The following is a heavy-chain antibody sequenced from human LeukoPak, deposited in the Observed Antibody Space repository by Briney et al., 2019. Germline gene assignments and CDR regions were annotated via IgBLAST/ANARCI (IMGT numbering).Heavy chain of an antibody. V-gene: IGHV1-46*01. CDR3: ATLPSLSAVAGLLHRDFDY. J-gene: IGHJ4*02. D-gene: IGHD6-19*01. Sequence: ASVKVSCKASGYTFTSYYMHWVRQAPGQGLEWMGIINPSGGSTSYAQKFQGRVTMTRDMSTSTVYMELSSLRSEDTAVYYCATLPSLSAVAGLLHRDFDYWGQGTLVTVSS. CDR2: INPSGGST. CDR1: GYTFTSYY.